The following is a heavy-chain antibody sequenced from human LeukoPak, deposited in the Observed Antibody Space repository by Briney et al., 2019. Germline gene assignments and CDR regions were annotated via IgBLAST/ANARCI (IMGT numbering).Heavy chain of an antibody. Sequence: SETLSLTCTVSGGSISSSSYYWGWIRQPPGKGLEWIGSIYYSGSTYYNPSLKSRVAISVDTSKNQFSLKLSSVTAADTAVYYCARHSPQLRFLEWLPEQKGFDYWGQGTLVTVSS. V-gene: IGHV4-39*01. D-gene: IGHD3-3*01. CDR1: GGSISSSSYY. CDR2: IYYSGST. CDR3: ARHSPQLRFLEWLPEQKGFDY. J-gene: IGHJ4*02.